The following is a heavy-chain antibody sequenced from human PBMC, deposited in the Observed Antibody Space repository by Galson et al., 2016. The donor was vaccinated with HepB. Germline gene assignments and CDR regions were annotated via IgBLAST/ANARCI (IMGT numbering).Heavy chain of an antibody. CDR3: ASGAPSKPRPQASPISGGPKDSDHYYYQMDV. V-gene: IGHV5-10-1*01. J-gene: IGHJ6*03. CDR1: GYRFTSYW. D-gene: IGHD3-3*02. Sequence: QSGAEVKKPGESLRISCKGSGYRFTSYWINWVRQMPGKGLEWMGRIYPSDSYTNYSPSFQGHVIISVDKSISTAYLQWGSLKASDTAMYYCASGAPSKPRPQASPISGGPKDSDHYYYQMDVWGKGTTVTVSS. CDR2: IYPSDSYT.